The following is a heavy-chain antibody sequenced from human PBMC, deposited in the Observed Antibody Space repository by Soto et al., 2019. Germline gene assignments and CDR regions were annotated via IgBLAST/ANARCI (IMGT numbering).Heavy chain of an antibody. Sequence: ASVKVSCKASGYSFTSLDINWVRQTAGQGLEWMGWMEPSTGRTGYAQKFQGRVTMTRDTSINTAYMGLTTLTSDDTAFYYCARGASAGVDYWGQGTLVTVSS. D-gene: IGHD1-26*01. CDR3: ARGASAGVDY. J-gene: IGHJ4*02. V-gene: IGHV1-8*01. CDR2: MEPSTGRT. CDR1: GYSFTSLD.